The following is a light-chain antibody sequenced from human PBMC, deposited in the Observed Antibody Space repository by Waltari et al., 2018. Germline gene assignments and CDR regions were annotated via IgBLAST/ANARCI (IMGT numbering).Light chain of an antibody. J-gene: IGLJ2*01. Sequence: QSALTQPPSAFGSPGQSVTISCTGTSSDVGGYNCVSWYQQHPGKAPKLMLYDVSKRPSGVPDRFSGSKSGNTAYLTVSGLQAEDEADYYCNSYAGSNSVLFGAGTKLTVL. CDR2: DVS. CDR1: SSDVGGYNC. V-gene: IGLV2-8*01. CDR3: NSYAGSNSVL.